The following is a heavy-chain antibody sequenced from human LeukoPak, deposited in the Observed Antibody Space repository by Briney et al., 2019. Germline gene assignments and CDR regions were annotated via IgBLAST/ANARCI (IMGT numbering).Heavy chain of an antibody. J-gene: IGHJ4*02. Sequence: PGGSLRLSCAASGFTFSGSWRRGVRQVPGKGLEWVATIKGDGSGKFYVDSVKGRFAISRDDAKSSLFLQMDSLRSEDTAVYYCTKNTHDYWGQGTLVTVSS. V-gene: IGHV3-7*01. CDR3: TKNTHDY. CDR1: GFTFSGSW. CDR2: IKGDGSGK. D-gene: IGHD1/OR15-1a*01.